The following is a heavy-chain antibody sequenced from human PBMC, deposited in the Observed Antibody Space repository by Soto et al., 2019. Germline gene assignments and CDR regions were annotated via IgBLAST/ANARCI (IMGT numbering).Heavy chain of an antibody. V-gene: IGHV4-31*11. CDR2: ISSRGRT. CDR3: ARYRFXGTWSKFDY. CDR1: GASISSDAYH. D-gene: IGHD3-16*02. Sequence: QVRLQESGPGLVEPSQTLSLYCAVSGASISSDAYHWSWIRQRPGKGLEWVGFISSRGRTYYNPALQSRLTISADTSKSQFSLHLTSVTAADTAMYFCARYRFXGTWSKFDYWGQGTLVTVSS. J-gene: IGHJ4*02.